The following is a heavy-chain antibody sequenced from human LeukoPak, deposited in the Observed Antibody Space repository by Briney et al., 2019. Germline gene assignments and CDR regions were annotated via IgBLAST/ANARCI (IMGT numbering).Heavy chain of an antibody. J-gene: IGHJ4*02. Sequence: GGSLRLSCAVSGFTFGTYAMSWVRQAPGKGLQWVSTISGTGSSTHCADSVKGRFTISRDNSKNTLYLQMNSLRADDTAIYYCARIGAQGRNFDYWGQGTLVTVSS. CDR1: GFTFGTYA. D-gene: IGHD3-16*01. CDR2: ISGTGSST. V-gene: IGHV3-23*01. CDR3: ARIGAQGRNFDY.